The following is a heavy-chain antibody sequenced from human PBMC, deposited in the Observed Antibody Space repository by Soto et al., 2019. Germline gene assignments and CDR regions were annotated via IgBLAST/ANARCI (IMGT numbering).Heavy chain of an antibody. CDR1: GVYLDDYA. CDR3: AKVATQGLRGSEGGYMAV. V-gene: IGHV3-9*01. D-gene: IGHD6-25*01. CDR2: ISGNGGII. Sequence: VQLVESGGSLVQPGGSLRLSCVASGVYLDDYAMYWVRQAPGRGLEWVSGISGNGGIIGFADSVKGRFTISRDNAKNSLYLQMSSLRVEDTALYDCAKVATQGLRGSEGGYMAVWGKGTTVIVSS. J-gene: IGHJ6*03.